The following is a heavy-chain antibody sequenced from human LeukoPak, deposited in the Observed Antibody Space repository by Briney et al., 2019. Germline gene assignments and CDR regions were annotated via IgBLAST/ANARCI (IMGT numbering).Heavy chain of an antibody. Sequence: AASVKVSCRASGYTFTSYDINWVRQAPGQGLEWMGWISAYNGNTNYAQKLQGRVTMTTDTSTSTAYMELRSLRSDDTAVYYCARSQYQLLQKGGYYYYYMDVWGKGTTVTVSS. J-gene: IGHJ6*03. CDR1: GYTFTSYD. V-gene: IGHV1-18*01. CDR2: ISAYNGNT. D-gene: IGHD2-2*01. CDR3: ARSQYQLLQKGGYYYYYMDV.